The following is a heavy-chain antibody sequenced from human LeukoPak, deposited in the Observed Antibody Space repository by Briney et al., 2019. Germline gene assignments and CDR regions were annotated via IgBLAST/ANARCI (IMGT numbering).Heavy chain of an antibody. CDR2: ISPSSNTI. V-gene: IGHV3-48*02. J-gene: IGHJ4*02. CDR1: GFTFSAYS. D-gene: IGHD6-19*01. Sequence: GGSLRLSCAVSGFTFSAYSMSWVRQAPGKGLEWVSFISPSSNTIYYADSVKGRFTISRDNHKNSLFLQMSSLRDDDTAVYYCASVRTGWYFDYWGQGTLVTVSS. CDR3: ASVRTGWYFDY.